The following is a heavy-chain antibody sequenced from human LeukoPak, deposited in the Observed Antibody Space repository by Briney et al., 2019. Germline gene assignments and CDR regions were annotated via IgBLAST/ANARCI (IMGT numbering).Heavy chain of an antibody. D-gene: IGHD3-22*01. CDR1: GGSVSSGSYY. CDR2: MYYSGST. Sequence: SETLSLTCTVSGGSVSSGSYYWSWIRQPPGKGLEWIGYMYYSGSTSYNPSLKSRVTISVDTSKNQFSLKLSSVAAADTAVYYCARDFYYDSSGYYDALDIWGQGTMVTASS. V-gene: IGHV4-61*01. CDR3: ARDFYYDSSGYYDALDI. J-gene: IGHJ3*02.